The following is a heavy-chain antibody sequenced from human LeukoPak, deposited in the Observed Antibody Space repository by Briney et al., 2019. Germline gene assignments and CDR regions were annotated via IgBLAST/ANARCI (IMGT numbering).Heavy chain of an antibody. V-gene: IGHV3-20*04. D-gene: IGHD5-18*01. J-gene: IGHJ6*03. CDR1: GFTFDDYA. CDR2: FNWNGRIT. Sequence: GESLTLFCAASGFTFDDYAMNWLRQFPGRGLEWVSGFNWNGRITEYADSVNDRLTISRQNTKNSLYLYMNNLGGEDTALYFCARGSVQLWLRDTYYYMDVWGKGTTVTVSS. CDR3: ARGSVQLWLRDTYYYMDV.